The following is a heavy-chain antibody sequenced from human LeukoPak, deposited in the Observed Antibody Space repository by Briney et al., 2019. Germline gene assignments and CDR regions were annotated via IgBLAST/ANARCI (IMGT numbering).Heavy chain of an antibody. CDR2: IYSGGST. D-gene: IGHD5-12*01. J-gene: IGHJ6*03. CDR3: ARDQAGGYGPDYYYYYMDV. V-gene: IGHV3-66*02. Sequence: GGSLRLSCAASGFTVSSNYMSWVRQAPGKGLEWVSVIYSGGSTYYADSVKGRFTISRDNSKNTLYLQMNSLRAEDTAVYYCARDQAGGYGPDYYYYYMDVWGKGTTVTVPS. CDR1: GFTVSSNY.